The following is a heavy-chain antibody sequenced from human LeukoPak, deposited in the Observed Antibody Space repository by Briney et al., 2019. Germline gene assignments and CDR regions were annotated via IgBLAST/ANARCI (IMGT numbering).Heavy chain of an antibody. V-gene: IGHV3-23*01. Sequence: GGSLRLSCAASGFTFSSYAMSWVRQAPGKGLEWVSAISGSGGSTYYADSVKGRFTISRDNSKNTLYLQMNSLRAEDTAVYYCAKDGFPMVRGVIYYFDYWGQGTLVTVSS. J-gene: IGHJ4*02. CDR1: GFTFSSYA. CDR3: AKDGFPMVRGVIYYFDY. D-gene: IGHD3-10*01. CDR2: ISGSGGST.